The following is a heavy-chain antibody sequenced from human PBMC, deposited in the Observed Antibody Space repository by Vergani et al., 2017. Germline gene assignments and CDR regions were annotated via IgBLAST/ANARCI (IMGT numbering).Heavy chain of an antibody. D-gene: IGHD6-19*01. V-gene: IGHV4-39*07. CDR3: ARGRYSSGWYYFDY. CDR2: IYYSGST. CDR1: GGSISSSSYY. J-gene: IGHJ4*02. Sequence: QLQLQESGPGLVKPSETLSLTCTVSGGSISSSSYYWGWIRQPPGKGLEWIGSIYYSGSTYYNPSLKSRVTISVDTSKNQFSLKLSSVTAADPAVYYCARGRYSSGWYYFDYWGQGTLVTVSS.